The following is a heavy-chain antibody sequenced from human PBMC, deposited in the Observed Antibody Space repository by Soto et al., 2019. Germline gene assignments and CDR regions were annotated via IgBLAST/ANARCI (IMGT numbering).Heavy chain of an antibody. D-gene: IGHD5-12*01. V-gene: IGHV1-2*02. Sequence: QVQLVQSGAEVKTPGASVKVSCKASGYTFTAYYMQWVRQAPGQGLEWMGWINPNSGCTYHAQNFQGRVTMTRDTSPTTAYMELASLRSDDTAVYYCASGGGRGYKELDPWCHGTLVIVYS. CDR2: INPNSGCT. CDR1: GYTFTAYY. J-gene: IGHJ5*02. CDR3: ASGGGRGYKELDP.